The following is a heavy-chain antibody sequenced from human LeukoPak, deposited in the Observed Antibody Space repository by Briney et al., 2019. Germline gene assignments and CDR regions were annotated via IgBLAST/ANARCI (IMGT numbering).Heavy chain of an antibody. Sequence: ASVKVSCKVSGYTFTDYYMHWVQQAPGKGLEWMGLVDPEDGETIYAEKFQGRVTITADTSTDTAYMELSSLRSEDTAEYYCATGGYQLLRFDYWGQGTLVTVSS. CDR2: VDPEDGET. CDR3: ATGGYQLLRFDY. D-gene: IGHD2-2*01. CDR1: GYTFTDYY. J-gene: IGHJ4*02. V-gene: IGHV1-69-2*01.